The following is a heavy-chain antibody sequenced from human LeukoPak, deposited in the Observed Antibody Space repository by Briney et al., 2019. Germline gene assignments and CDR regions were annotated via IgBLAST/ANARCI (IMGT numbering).Heavy chain of an antibody. V-gene: IGHV3-33*01. CDR3: ARDVDTYYYYYGMDV. CDR2: IWYDGSNK. J-gene: IGHJ6*02. D-gene: IGHD5-18*01. CDR1: GFTSSSYG. Sequence: GGSLRLSCAASGFTSSSYGMHWVRQAPGKGLEWVAVIWYDGSNKYYADSVKGRFTISRDNSKNTLYLQMNSLRAEDTAVYYCARDVDTYYYYYGMDVWGQGTTVTVSS.